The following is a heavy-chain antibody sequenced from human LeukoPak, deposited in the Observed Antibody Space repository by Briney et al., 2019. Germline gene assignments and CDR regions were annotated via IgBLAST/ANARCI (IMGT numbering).Heavy chain of an antibody. J-gene: IGHJ4*02. D-gene: IGHD2-2*01. CDR2: IYHSGST. CDR1: GGSISSSNW. CDR3: ARAPRLEVVVVPAAMSPPVWFFDY. Sequence: PSETLSLTCAVSGGSISSSNWWSWVRQPPGKGLEWIGEIYHSGSTNYNPSLKSRVTISVDKSKNQFSLKLSSVTAADTAVYYCARAPRLEVVVVPAAMSPPVWFFDYWGQGTLVTASS. V-gene: IGHV4-4*02.